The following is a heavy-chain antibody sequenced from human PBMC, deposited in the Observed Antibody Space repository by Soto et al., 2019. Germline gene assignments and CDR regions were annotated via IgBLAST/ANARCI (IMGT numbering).Heavy chain of an antibody. D-gene: IGHD2-8*01. CDR2: IYTSGST. J-gene: IGHJ6*02. V-gene: IGHV4-39*07. CDR3: ARNGGYCTNGVCSAYYYYYGMDV. CDR1: DGSMNSDSSY. Sequence: SETLSLTCRVSDGSMNSDSSYWGWIRQPPGKGLEWIGRIYTSGSTNYNPSLKSRVTMSVDTSKNQFSLKLSSVTAADTAVYYCARNGGYCTNGVCSAYYYYYGMDVWGQGTTVTV.